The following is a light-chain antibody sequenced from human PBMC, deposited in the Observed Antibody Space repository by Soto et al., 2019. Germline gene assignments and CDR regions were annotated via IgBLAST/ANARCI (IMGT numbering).Light chain of an antibody. V-gene: IGLV2-8*01. Sequence: QSALTQPRSVSGSPGQSVTISCTGTSSDVGGYNYVSWYQQHPGKAPKLMIYEVSKRPSGVPDRFSGSKSGNTASLTVSGLQAEDEADYYCSSYAGSNNFGYVFGTGTKLTVL. J-gene: IGLJ1*01. CDR1: SSDVGGYNY. CDR3: SSYAGSNNFGYV. CDR2: EVS.